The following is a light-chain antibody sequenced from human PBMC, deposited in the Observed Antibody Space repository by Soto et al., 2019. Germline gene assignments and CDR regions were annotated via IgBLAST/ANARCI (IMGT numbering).Light chain of an antibody. Sequence: QSALTQPASVSGSPGQSITIYCTGTSSDVGGYNLVSWYQHHPGKAPKVMIYEDSERPSGVSNRSSGSKSGNTASLTISGLQAEAEADYYCCSYAGPYTWVFGGGTKLTVL. CDR1: SSDVGGYNL. CDR2: EDS. CDR3: CSYAGPYTWV. J-gene: IGLJ3*02. V-gene: IGLV2-23*01.